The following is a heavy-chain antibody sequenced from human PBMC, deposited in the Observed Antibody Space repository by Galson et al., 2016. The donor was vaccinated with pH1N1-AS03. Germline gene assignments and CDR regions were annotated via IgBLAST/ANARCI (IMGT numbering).Heavy chain of an antibody. CDR1: GFTVSSNY. Sequence: SLRLSCAASGFTVSSNYMSWVRQAPGKGLEWVSDIYISGTTYYADSVKGRFTISRDNAKNSLYLQMNSLGAEDTAVYYCARRRNPLGFHHYYYMDVWGKGTTVTVSS. J-gene: IGHJ6*03. V-gene: IGHV3-66*01. CDR3: ARRRNPLGFHHYYYMDV. D-gene: IGHD3-10*01. CDR2: IYISGTT.